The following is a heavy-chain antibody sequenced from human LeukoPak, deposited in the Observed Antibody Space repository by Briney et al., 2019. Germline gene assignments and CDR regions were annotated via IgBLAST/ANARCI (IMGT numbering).Heavy chain of an antibody. Sequence: PSETLSLTCTVSGGSINSGSYYWSWIRQHPGKGLEWLGYIYYRGDTNYNPSPKSRVTISLDTSKNQFSLKVKSVTAADTAVYYCASAGYSSGWYHYWGQGTRVTVSS. D-gene: IGHD6-13*01. V-gene: IGHV4-31*03. CDR3: ASAGYSSGWYHY. CDR2: IYYRGDT. CDR1: GGSINSGSYY. J-gene: IGHJ4*02.